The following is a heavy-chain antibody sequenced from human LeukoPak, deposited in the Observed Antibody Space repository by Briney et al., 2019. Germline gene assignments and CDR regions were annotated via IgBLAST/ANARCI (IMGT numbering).Heavy chain of an antibody. CDR3: ARGSRTMFGSNYLDS. CDR2: IYYTGST. J-gene: IGHJ4*02. V-gene: IGHV4-59*01. Sequence: PSETLSLTCSVSGGSINSNYWNWIRQPPGEGLQWIGYIYYTGSTNYNPSLNSRLTISVDMSRNQVFLKLTSATAADTAVYYCARGSRTMFGSNYLDSWGQGTLVTVSS. D-gene: IGHD3-3*01. CDR1: GGSINSNY.